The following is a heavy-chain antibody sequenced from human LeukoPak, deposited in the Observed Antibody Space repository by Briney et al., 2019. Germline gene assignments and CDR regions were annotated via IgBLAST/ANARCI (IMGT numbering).Heavy chain of an antibody. V-gene: IGHV4-34*01. CDR2: INHSGST. Sequence: SETLSLTCAVYGGSFSGYYWIWIRQPPGKGLEWIGEINHSGSTNYNPSLKSRVTISVDTSKNQFSLKLSSVTAADTAVYYCARGKVVPAAIMNYYYGMDVWGKGTTVTVSS. J-gene: IGHJ6*04. CDR1: GGSFSGYY. CDR3: ARGKVVPAAIMNYYYGMDV. D-gene: IGHD2-2*02.